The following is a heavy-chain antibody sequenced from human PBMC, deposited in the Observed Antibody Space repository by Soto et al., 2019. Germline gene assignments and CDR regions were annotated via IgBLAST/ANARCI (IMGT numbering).Heavy chain of an antibody. CDR1: GYSFTSYW. J-gene: IGHJ3*02. D-gene: IGHD3-22*01. V-gene: IGHV5-51*01. CDR3: ARPLDSSAKGGDAFDI. Sequence: GESLKISCKGSGYSFTSYWIGWVRRMPGKGLEWMGIIYPGDSDTRYSPSFQGQVTISADKSISTAYLQWSSLKASDTAMYYCARPLDSSAKGGDAFDIWGQGTMVTVSS. CDR2: IYPGDSDT.